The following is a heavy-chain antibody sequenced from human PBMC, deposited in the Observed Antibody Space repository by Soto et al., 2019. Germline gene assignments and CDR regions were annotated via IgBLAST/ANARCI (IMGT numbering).Heavy chain of an antibody. J-gene: IGHJ4*02. CDR2: IDRDGSST. Sequence: EAQLVESGGGLVQPGGSLRLSCTASGLTFSNNWVHWVSQTPGKGLVWVSRIDRDGSSTSYADSVKGRITISRDNAKNMLYLHLNSLRAEDNAVYYCTREVRAVFDYWGQGNLVTVSS. V-gene: IGHV3-74*01. CDR3: TREVRAVFDY. CDR1: GLTFSNNW.